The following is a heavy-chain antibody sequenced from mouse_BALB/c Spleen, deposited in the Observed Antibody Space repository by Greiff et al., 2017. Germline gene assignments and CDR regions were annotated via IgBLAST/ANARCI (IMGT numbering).Heavy chain of an antibody. CDR2: INPSNGGT. CDR3: TRLKITFMDY. D-gene: IGHD2-4*01. J-gene: IGHJ4*01. V-gene: IGHV1S81*02. Sequence: VQLQQSGAELVKPGASVKLSCKASGYTFTSYYMYWVKQRPGQGLEWIGEINPSNGGTNFNEKFKSKATLTVDKSSSTAYMQLSSLTSEDSAVYYCTRLKITFMDYWGQGTSVTVSS. CDR1: GYTFTSYY.